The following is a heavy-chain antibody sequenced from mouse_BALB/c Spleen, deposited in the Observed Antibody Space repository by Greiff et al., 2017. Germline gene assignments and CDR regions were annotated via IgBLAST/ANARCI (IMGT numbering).Heavy chain of an antibody. CDR3: ARVGCNSAWFAY. J-gene: IGHJ3*01. CDR1: GFTFSSFG. Sequence: EVQGVESGGGLVQPGGSRKLYCAASGFTFSSFGMHWVRQAPEKGLEWVAYISSGSSTIYYADTVKGRVNISRDNPKNTLFLQMTSLRSEDTAMYYCARVGCNSAWFAYWGQGTLVTVSA. V-gene: IGHV5-17*02. CDR2: ISSGSSTI. D-gene: IGHD2-1*01.